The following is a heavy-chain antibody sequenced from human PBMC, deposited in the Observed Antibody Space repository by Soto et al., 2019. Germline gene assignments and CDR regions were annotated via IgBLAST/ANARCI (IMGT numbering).Heavy chain of an antibody. Sequence: SETLSLTCIVSGASISSRSSYWGWIRQPPGKGLEWVGTFYSGSTYNNPSLKSRVTISVDTSKNQFSLKLSSVAAEDTAIYYCATTRGIAVGGSFDHWGQGTLVTVSS. J-gene: IGHJ5*02. V-gene: IGHV4-39*01. CDR2: FYSGST. D-gene: IGHD6-13*01. CDR3: ATTRGIAVGGSFDH. CDR1: GASISSRSSY.